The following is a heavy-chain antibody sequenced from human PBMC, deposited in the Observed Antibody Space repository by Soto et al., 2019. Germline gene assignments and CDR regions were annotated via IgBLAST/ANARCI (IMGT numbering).Heavy chain of an antibody. CDR2: INHSGST. J-gene: IGHJ4*02. CDR3: ATGLVTPLPY. CDR1: GGSFSDYY. V-gene: IGHV4-34*01. Sequence: SETLSLTCAVYGGSFSDYYWSWIRQPPGKGLEWIGEINHSGSTNYNPSLKSRVTISVDTSKNQFSLKLSSVTAADTAVYYCATGLVTPLPYWGQGTLLTVSS. D-gene: IGHD2-21*02.